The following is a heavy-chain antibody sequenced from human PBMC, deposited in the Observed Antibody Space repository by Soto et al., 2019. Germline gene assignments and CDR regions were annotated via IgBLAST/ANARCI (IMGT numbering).Heavy chain of an antibody. D-gene: IGHD2-8*01. V-gene: IGHV4-59*01. Sequence: SETLSLTCIVSGGSITSYHWSWIRQLPERGLEWIAYMSYTGNTNYNPSFQSRVTISIDTSKNQLSLKMTSMTAADTAVDYCARDMHAGFTHYFEPWGQGTLVTVSS. CDR2: MSYTGNT. CDR3: ARDMHAGFTHYFEP. CDR1: GGSITSYH. J-gene: IGHJ1*01.